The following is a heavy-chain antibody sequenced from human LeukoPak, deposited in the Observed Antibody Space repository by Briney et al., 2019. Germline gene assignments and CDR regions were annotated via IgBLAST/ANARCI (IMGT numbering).Heavy chain of an antibody. J-gene: IGHJ4*02. V-gene: IGHV3-48*01. Sequence: QPGGSLRLSCAASGFAFSSYSMNWVRQAPGKGLEWVSYITSSSSAIYYADSVKGRFTISRDNAKNSLYLQMNSLRAEDTAVYYCARKSGSSGYPFDYWGQGTVVIVSS. CDR1: GFAFSSYS. D-gene: IGHD3-22*01. CDR2: ITSSSSAI. CDR3: ARKSGSSGYPFDY.